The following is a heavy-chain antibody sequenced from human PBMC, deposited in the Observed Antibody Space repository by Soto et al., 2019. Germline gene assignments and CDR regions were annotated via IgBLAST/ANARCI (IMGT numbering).Heavy chain of an antibody. CDR1: GFSLITSVVG. J-gene: IGHJ3*02. D-gene: IGHD2-8*02. Sequence: SGPALVNPTQTRTLTCSFSGFSLITSVVGVGWVRQSPGSSLEWVALIYWSVYEHYRPSLNSRLSIIMDNSKNHVVLIMTDMDPVDTATYYCVRGLETLLVFALDIWGKGKMVTV. CDR2: IYWSVYE. CDR3: VRGLETLLVFALDI. V-gene: IGHV2-5*01.